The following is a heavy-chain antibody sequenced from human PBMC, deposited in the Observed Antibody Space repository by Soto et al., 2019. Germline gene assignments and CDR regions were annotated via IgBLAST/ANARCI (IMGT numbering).Heavy chain of an antibody. CDR2: ISSSSSYI. CDR3: AREIPDGTTVTFDY. V-gene: IGHV3-21*01. CDR1: GFTFSSYS. Sequence: EVQLVESGGGLVKPGGSLRLSCAASGFTFSSYSMNWVRQAPGKGLEWVSSISSSSSYIYYADSVKGRFTISRDNAKNSLYLQMNSLRAEDTAVYYCAREIPDGTTVTFDYWGQGTLVTVSS. J-gene: IGHJ4*02. D-gene: IGHD4-4*01.